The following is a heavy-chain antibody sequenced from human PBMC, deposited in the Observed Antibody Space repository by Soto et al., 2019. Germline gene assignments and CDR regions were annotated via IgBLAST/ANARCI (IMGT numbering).Heavy chain of an antibody. CDR2: INPSSGGT. Sequence: GASVKVSCKASGYTFTGYYMHWVRQAPGQGLEWMGWINPSSGGTNYAQKFQGRVTMTRDTSISTAYMELSRLRSDDTAVYYCASGGCSGGSCYWYYFDYWGQGTLVTVSS. CDR3: ASGGCSGGSCYWYYFDY. D-gene: IGHD2-15*01. V-gene: IGHV1-2*02. CDR1: GYTFTGYY. J-gene: IGHJ4*02.